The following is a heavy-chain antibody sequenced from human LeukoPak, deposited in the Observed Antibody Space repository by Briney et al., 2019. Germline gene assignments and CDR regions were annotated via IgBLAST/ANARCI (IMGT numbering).Heavy chain of an antibody. CDR1: GFTFSSYE. V-gene: IGHV3-48*03. D-gene: IGHD1-26*01. Sequence: GGSLRLPCAASGFTFSSYEMSWVRQAPGKGLEWVSYISSSGSTEKYADSVKGRFTISRDNAKNSLYLQMNSLRAEDTAVYYCARGERLNYFDYWGQGTLVTVSS. J-gene: IGHJ4*02. CDR2: ISSSGSTE. CDR3: ARGERLNYFDY.